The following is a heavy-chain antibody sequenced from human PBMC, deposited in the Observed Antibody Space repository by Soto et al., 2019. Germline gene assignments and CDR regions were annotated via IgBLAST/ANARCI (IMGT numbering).Heavy chain of an antibody. D-gene: IGHD2-8*01. Sequence: SETLSLTCTVSGGSISSSSYYWGWIRQPPGKGLEWIGSIYYSGSTYYNPSLKSRVTISVDTSKNQFSLTLSSVTAADTAVYYCATNDCTNRVCSLYGMDVWGQGTTVTVYS. CDR3: ATNDCTNRVCSLYGMDV. CDR1: GGSISSSSYY. V-gene: IGHV4-39*01. CDR2: IYYSGST. J-gene: IGHJ6*02.